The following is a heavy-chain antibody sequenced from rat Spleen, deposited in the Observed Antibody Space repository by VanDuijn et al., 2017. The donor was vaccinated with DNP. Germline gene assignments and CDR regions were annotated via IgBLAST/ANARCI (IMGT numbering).Heavy chain of an antibody. D-gene: IGHD1-12*01. Sequence: EVQLVESGGGLVQPGRSLKLSCEVSRITFSDHNMAWVRQAPKKSLEWVATISYDGRDTYYRDSVKGRFSISRDNVKSTLYLQVNSLRSEDTATYYCARHRTIMPYYYAMDAWGQGASVTVSS. CDR1: RITFSDHN. V-gene: IGHV5-7*01. CDR2: ISYDGRDT. J-gene: IGHJ4*01. CDR3: ARHRTIMPYYYAMDA.